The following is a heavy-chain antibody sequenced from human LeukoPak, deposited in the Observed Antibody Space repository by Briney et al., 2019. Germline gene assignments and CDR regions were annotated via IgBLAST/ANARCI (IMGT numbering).Heavy chain of an antibody. CDR2: TYYRSKWYN. D-gene: IGHD1-1*01. J-gene: IGHJ6*02. V-gene: IGHV6-1*01. Sequence: SQTLSLTCAISGDSVSSNSAAWNWIRQSPSRGLEWLGRTYYRSKWYNDYAVSVKSRITINPDTSKNQFSLQLNSVTPEDTAVYYCARAGAQLENPRSYGMDVWGQGTTVTVSS. CDR3: ARAGAQLENPRSYGMDV. CDR1: GDSVSSNSAA.